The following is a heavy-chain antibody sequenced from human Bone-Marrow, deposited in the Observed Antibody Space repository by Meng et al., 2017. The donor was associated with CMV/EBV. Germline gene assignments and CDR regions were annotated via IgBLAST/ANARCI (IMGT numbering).Heavy chain of an antibody. D-gene: IGHD3-10*01. V-gene: IGHV4-34*01. CDR1: GGSFSGYY. CDR2: INHSGST. Sequence: GSLRLSCAVYGGSFSGYYWSWIRQPPGKGLEWIGGINHSGSTNYNPSLKSRVTITVDTSKNQFSLKLSSLTAAETAVYYCARQKLVVLWLRETHTANWFDPWGRGTVVTVSS. CDR3: ARQKLVVLWLRETHTANWFDP. J-gene: IGHJ5*02.